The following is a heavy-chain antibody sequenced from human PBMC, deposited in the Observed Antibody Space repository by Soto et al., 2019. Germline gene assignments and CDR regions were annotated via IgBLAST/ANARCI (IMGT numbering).Heavy chain of an antibody. Sequence: GGSLRLSCAASGFTFSSYAMSWVRQAPGKGLEWVSAISGSGGSTYYADSVKGRFTISRDNSKNTLYLQMNSLRAEDTAVYYCAKDFASSRIPYYFDYWGQGTLVIVSS. V-gene: IGHV3-23*01. D-gene: IGHD6-13*01. CDR2: ISGSGGST. J-gene: IGHJ4*02. CDR1: GFTFSSYA. CDR3: AKDFASSRIPYYFDY.